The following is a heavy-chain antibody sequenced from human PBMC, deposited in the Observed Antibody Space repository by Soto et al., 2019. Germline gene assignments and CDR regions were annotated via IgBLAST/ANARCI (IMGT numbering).Heavy chain of an antibody. CDR2: IFYTGST. Sequence: SETLSLTCIVSGGTINSGDYFWSWIRQPPGKGLEWIGSIFYTGSTYYSPSLKSRASMSMDTSKNLFYLRLRSLTAADTAVYFCARVKATLYLHYYFDYWGQGT. V-gene: IGHV4-30-4*01. CDR3: ARVKATLYLHYYFDY. CDR1: GGTINSGDYF. J-gene: IGHJ4*02. D-gene: IGHD5-12*01.